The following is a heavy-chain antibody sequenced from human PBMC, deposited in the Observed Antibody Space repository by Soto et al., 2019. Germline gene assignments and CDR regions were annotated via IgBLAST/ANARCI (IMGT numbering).Heavy chain of an antibody. CDR3: AGDVHYYASDY. CDR1: GFTFSDRY. CDR2: ISGSGSDI. V-gene: IGHV3-11*01. Sequence: QVLLVESGGGLVKPGGSLRLSCAASGFTFSDRYMTWIRQAPGKGLEWISYISGSGSDIYYADSVKGRFTVSRDNAKNSLYLQMSSLRAEDTAVYYCAGDVHYYASDYWGRGTLVTVSS. D-gene: IGHD3-10*01. J-gene: IGHJ4*02.